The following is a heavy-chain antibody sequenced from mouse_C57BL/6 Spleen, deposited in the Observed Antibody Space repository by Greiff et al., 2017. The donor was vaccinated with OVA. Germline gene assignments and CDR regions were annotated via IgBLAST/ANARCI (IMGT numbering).Heavy chain of an antibody. CDR2: INPSNGGT. CDR1: GYTFTSYW. V-gene: IGHV1-53*01. CDR3: ARMSNYWDAMDD. D-gene: IGHD2-5*01. Sequence: QVQLKQPGTELVKPGASVKLSCKASGYTFTSYWMHWVKQRPGQGLEWIGNINPSNGGTNYNEKFKSKATLTVDKSSSTAYMQLSSLTSEDSAVYYCARMSNYWDAMDDWGQGTSVTVSS. J-gene: IGHJ4*01.